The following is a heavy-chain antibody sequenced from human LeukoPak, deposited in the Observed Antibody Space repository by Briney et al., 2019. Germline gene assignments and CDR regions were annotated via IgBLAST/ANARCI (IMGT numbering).Heavy chain of an antibody. CDR3: AREGYSSDYYFDY. D-gene: IGHD6-25*01. J-gene: IGHJ4*02. CDR2: ISSSGSTI. V-gene: IGHV3-11*04. CDR1: GFTFSDYY. Sequence: GGSLRLSCAASGFTFSDYYMSWIRQAPGKGLEWVSYISSSGSTIYYADSVKGRFTISRDNAKNSLYLQMSSLRAEDTAVYYCAREGYSSDYYFDYWGQGTLVTVSS.